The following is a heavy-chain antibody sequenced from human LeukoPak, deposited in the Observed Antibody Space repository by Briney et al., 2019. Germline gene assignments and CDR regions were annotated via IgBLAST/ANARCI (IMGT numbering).Heavy chain of an antibody. CDR1: GGSISSSNW. D-gene: IGHD3-3*01. Sequence: SGTLSLTCAVSGGSISSSNWWSWVRQPPGKGLEWIGEIYHSGSTNYNPSLKSRVTISVDKSKNQFSLKLSSVTAADTAVYYCARATYYDFWSGYSNARSSNAFDIWDQGTMVTVSS. CDR2: IYHSGST. V-gene: IGHV4-4*02. CDR3: ARATYYDFWSGYSNARSSNAFDI. J-gene: IGHJ3*02.